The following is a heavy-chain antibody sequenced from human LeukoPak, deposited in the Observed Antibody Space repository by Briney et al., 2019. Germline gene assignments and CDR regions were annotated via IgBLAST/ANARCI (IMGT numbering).Heavy chain of an antibody. CDR1: GGSISSYY. D-gene: IGHD6-6*01. Sequence: SETLSLTCTVSGGSISSYYWSWIRQPPGKGPEWIGYIYYSGSTNYNPSLKSRVTISVDTSKNQFSLKLSSVTAADTAVYYCARVEDTAAPPKFDPWGQGTLVTVSS. CDR2: IYYSGST. V-gene: IGHV4-59*01. J-gene: IGHJ5*02. CDR3: ARVEDTAAPPKFDP.